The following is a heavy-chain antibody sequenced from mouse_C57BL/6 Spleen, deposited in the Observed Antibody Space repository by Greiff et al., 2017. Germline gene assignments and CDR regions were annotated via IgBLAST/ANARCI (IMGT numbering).Heavy chain of an antibody. CDR2: IDPSDSYT. CDR1: GYTFTSYW. J-gene: IGHJ4*01. CDR3: ARSGGDDAMDY. V-gene: IGHV1-50*01. Sequence: VQLQQPGAELVKPGASVKLSCKASGYTFTSYWMQWVKQRPGQGLEWIGEIDPSDSYTNYNQKFKGKATLTVDTSSSTAYMQLSSLTSEDSAVYYCARSGGDDAMDYWGQGTSVTVSS. D-gene: IGHD3-1*01.